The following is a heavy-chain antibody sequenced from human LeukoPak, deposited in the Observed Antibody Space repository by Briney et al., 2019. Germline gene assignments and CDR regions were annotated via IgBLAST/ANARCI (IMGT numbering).Heavy chain of an antibody. J-gene: IGHJ3*02. CDR3: ARARREYYDFWSGPDHDAFDI. V-gene: IGHV4-30-4*08. Sequence: PSETLSLTCTVSGGSISSGGHYWSWIRQHPGQGLEWIGYIYYSGGAYYNPSLKSRVTISVDTSKNQFSLKLSSVTAADTAVYYCARARREYYDFWSGPDHDAFDIWGQGTMVTVSS. D-gene: IGHD3-3*01. CDR2: IYYSGGA. CDR1: GGSISSGGHY.